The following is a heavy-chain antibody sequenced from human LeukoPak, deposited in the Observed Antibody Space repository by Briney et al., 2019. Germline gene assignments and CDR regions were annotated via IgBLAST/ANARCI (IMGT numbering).Heavy chain of an antibody. Sequence: GGSLRLSCAASGFTFSTYAMSWVRQASGRGLEWVSAISGSTGSTYYADSVKGRFTISRDNSKNTLYLQMNSLRVEDTAVYYCAKGLSSYYGSGSNYWGQGTLVTVSS. V-gene: IGHV3-23*01. CDR3: AKGLSSYYGSGSNY. CDR2: ISGSTGST. J-gene: IGHJ4*02. D-gene: IGHD3-10*01. CDR1: GFTFSTYA.